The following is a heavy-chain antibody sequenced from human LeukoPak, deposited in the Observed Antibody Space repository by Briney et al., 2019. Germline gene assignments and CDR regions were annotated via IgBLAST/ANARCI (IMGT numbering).Heavy chain of an antibody. CDR1: GFTVSSNY. CDR3: AKAGSTSWGAFDI. J-gene: IGHJ3*02. V-gene: IGHV3-53*05. CDR2: IYSGGST. D-gene: IGHD3-16*01. Sequence: GGSLRLSCAASGFTVSSNYMSWVRQAPGKGLEWVSVIYSGGSTYYADSVKGRFTISRDNSKNTLYLQMNSLRTEDTAVYYCAKAGSTSWGAFDIWGQGTMVTVSS.